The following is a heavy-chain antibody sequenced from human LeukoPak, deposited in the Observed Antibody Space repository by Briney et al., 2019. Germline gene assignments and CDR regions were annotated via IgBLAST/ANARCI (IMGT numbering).Heavy chain of an antibody. CDR2: ISSSSSYI. V-gene: IGHV3-21*01. CDR1: GFTVSSYS. Sequence: PGGSLRLSCAASGFTVSSYSMNWVRQAPGKGLEWVSSISSSSSYIYYADSVKGRFTISRDNAKNSLYLQMNSLRAEDTAVYYCAREDYYDYYMDVWGKGTTVTVSS. J-gene: IGHJ6*03. CDR3: AREDYYDYYMDV. D-gene: IGHD3-22*01.